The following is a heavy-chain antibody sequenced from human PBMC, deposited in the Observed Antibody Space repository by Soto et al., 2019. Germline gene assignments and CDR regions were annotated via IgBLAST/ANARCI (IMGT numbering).Heavy chain of an antibody. CDR1: GGSVRSNNW. CDR2: IHHREST. J-gene: IGHJ6*02. Sequence: SETLSLTCAVSGGSVRSNNWWFWVRQPPGKGLEWIGEIHHRESTNLNPSLKSRVTISVDRSKNEFSLKVKSVTAADTAVYYCGCRVEDISYDYYGMDVWGQGXTVTVSS. CDR3: GCRVEDISYDYYGMDV. V-gene: IGHV4-4*02. D-gene: IGHD2-15*01.